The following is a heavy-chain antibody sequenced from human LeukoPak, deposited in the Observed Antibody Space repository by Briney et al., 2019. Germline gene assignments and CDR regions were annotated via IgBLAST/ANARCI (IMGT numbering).Heavy chain of an antibody. J-gene: IGHJ4*02. CDR1: GYTFTGYY. CDR2: INPNSGGT. CDR3: ASTPRLRYFDWAY. Sequence: ASVKVSCKASGYTFTGYYMHWVRQAPGQGLEWTGWINPNSGGTNYAQKFPGRVTMTRDTSISTAYMELSRLRSDDTAVYYCASTPRLRYFDWAYWGQGTLVTVSS. D-gene: IGHD3-9*01. V-gene: IGHV1-2*02.